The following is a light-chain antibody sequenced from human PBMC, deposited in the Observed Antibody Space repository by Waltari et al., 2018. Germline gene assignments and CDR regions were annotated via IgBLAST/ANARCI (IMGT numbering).Light chain of an antibody. CDR2: GAS. CDR1: QSVGDN. J-gene: IGKJ2*01. V-gene: IGKV3-15*01. CDR3: QHYNEWPQYT. Sequence: EIVLTQSPATLSVSPGGTATLSCRASQSVGDNLAWYQQKHGQAPRPLIYGASSRATDIPDRFSGSGSGTEFTLIISTLHSEDFAVYFCQHYNEWPQYTFAQGTKVEIK.